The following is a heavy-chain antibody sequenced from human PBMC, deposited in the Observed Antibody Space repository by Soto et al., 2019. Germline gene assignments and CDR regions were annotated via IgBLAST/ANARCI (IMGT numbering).Heavy chain of an antibody. D-gene: IGHD3-10*01. CDR1: GFTFSSYG. Sequence: PGGSQRLSCAASGFTFSSYGMHWVRQAPGKGLVWVAVISYDGSNKYYADSVKGRFTISRDNAKNTLYLQMNSLRAEDTAVYYCARDLGWFGESDDAFDIWGQGTMVTVSS. J-gene: IGHJ3*02. CDR2: ISYDGSNK. V-gene: IGHV3-30*03. CDR3: ARDLGWFGESDDAFDI.